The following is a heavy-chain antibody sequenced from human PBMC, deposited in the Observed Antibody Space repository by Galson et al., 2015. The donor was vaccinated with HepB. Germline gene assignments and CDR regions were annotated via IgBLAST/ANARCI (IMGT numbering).Heavy chain of an antibody. CDR3: ARLPRVGEVANTFDF. V-gene: IGHV4-39*01. D-gene: IGHD3-16*01. J-gene: IGHJ3*01. Sequence: ETLSLTCTVSGGSISNSNFYWGWIRQPPGKGLEWIGSIYYTESTSYNPSLWGRVTISIDSSKNQFFLRLSSVTAADTAVYYCARLPRVGEVANTFDFWGQGTSVTVSS. CDR1: GGSISNSNFY. CDR2: IYYTEST.